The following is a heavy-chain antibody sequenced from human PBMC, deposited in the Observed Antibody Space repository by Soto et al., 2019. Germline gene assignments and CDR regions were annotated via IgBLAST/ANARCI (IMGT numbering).Heavy chain of an antibody. CDR3: AKDGGPVFCNSPGCSAKHFDY. CDR2: ISYDGDNE. D-gene: IGHD2-2*01. V-gene: IGHV3-30*18. Sequence: QVQLAESRGGVVQPGRSLRLSCAASGFSFSNYAMHWVRQAPGMGLEWLAIISYDGDNEYYADSVRGRFTISRDNSKNTLYLQTNNLRHEDTAVYYCAKDGGPVFCNSPGCSAKHFDYWGQGTLVTVSS. J-gene: IGHJ4*02. CDR1: GFSFSNYA.